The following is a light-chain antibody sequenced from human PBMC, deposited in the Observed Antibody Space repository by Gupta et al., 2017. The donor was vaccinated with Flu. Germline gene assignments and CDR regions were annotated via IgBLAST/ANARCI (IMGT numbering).Light chain of an antibody. CDR2: DLS. J-gene: IGKJ2*01. CDR3: QQRGDWPHT. V-gene: IGKV3-11*01. Sequence: PAPSLLSSGARASRFSMYSSTVSTHVHCPHQKPGQAPRLLMYDLSDTATGIPARFSGSGSGTDFTLTISNLDPQDLAVSYCQQRGDWPHTSGQGTKLEIK. CDR1: STVSTH.